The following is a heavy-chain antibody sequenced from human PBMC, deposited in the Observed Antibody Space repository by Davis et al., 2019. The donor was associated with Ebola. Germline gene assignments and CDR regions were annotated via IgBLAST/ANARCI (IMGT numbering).Heavy chain of an antibody. Sequence: GESLKISCAASGFSVSTYGMHWVRQAPGKGLEWVAVIWYDGNNKYYGDSVKGRLTVSRDSLKNTLYVQMNSLRAEDTAVYYCAREGFRENYGMDVWGQGTTVTVSS. CDR3: AREGFRENYGMDV. D-gene: IGHD3-10*01. CDR1: GFSVSTYG. CDR2: IWYDGNNK. V-gene: IGHV3-33*01. J-gene: IGHJ6*02.